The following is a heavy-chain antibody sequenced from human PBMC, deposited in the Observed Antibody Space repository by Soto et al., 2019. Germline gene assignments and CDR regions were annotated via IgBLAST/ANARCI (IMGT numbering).Heavy chain of an antibody. CDR1: CYTFNTFG. D-gene: IGHD2-2*01. CDR2: SSGYGGQR. V-gene: IGHV1-18*01. CDR3: APGFEKYFAVYHF. J-gene: IGHJ4*01. Sequence: IQLVQSAGGMKRRGASVKVSCKASCYTFNTFGITWVRQAPGQGLEWMGCSSGYGGQRDYSRKLQGRITLTTDPSTSTSYMNLRNLTSGGTAVYDCAPGFEKYFAVYHFWGHGTLVTLSS.